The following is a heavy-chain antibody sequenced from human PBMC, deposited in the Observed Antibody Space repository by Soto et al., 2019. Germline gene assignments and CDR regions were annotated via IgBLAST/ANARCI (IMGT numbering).Heavy chain of an antibody. CDR2: IYPGDSDT. J-gene: IGHJ6*02. CDR3: ARLGSSSWYGLGYGMDV. Sequence: GESLKISCKGSGYSFTSYWIGWVRQVPGKGLEWMGIIYPGDSDTRYSPSFQGQVTISADKSISTAYLQWSSLKASDTAMYYCARLGSSSWYGLGYGMDVWGQGTTVTVSS. CDR1: GYSFTSYW. V-gene: IGHV5-51*01. D-gene: IGHD6-13*01.